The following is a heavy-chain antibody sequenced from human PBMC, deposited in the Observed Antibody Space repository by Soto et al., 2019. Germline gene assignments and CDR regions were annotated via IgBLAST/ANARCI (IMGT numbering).Heavy chain of an antibody. CDR2: ISAYHGNT. CDR1: GYSFASYG. V-gene: IGHV1-18*01. Sequence: QVQLVQSGAEVKKPGASVKVSCKASGYSFASYGISWTRQAPGQGLEWIRCISAYHGNTSYAQILQGRATMTTDTSTSPAYMGRRSVRSDGTPGYYCARDPTPPVTWGPGTLVHVPS. CDR3: ARDPTPPVT. J-gene: IGHJ5*02.